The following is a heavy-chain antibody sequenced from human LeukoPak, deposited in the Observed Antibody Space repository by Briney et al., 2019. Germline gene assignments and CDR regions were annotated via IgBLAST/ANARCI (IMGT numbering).Heavy chain of an antibody. CDR3: ARGSNYDILTGLVF. CDR1: GGSISSGTYY. D-gene: IGHD3-9*01. J-gene: IGHJ4*02. V-gene: IGHV4-61*02. Sequence: SETLSLTCTVSGGSISSGTYYWSWIRQPAGKGLEWIGRIYSSGSTNYNPSLKSRVTISVDTSKNQFSLKLSSVTAADTAVYYCARGSNYDILTGLVFWGQGTLVTVSS. CDR2: IYSSGST.